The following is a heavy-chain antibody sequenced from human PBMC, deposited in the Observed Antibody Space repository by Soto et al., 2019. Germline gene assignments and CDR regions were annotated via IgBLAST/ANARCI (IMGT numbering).Heavy chain of an antibody. D-gene: IGHD3-10*01. J-gene: IGHJ5*02. CDR3: AKDRSYGSGSYYPRGFDP. CDR1: GSTFSSYA. CDR2: ISGSGGST. Sequence: PGGSLRLSCAASGSTFSSYAMSWVRQAPGKGLEWVSAISGSGGSTYYADSVKGRFTISRDNSKNTLYLQMNSLRAEDTAVYYCAKDRSYGSGSYYPRGFDPWGQGTLVTVSS. V-gene: IGHV3-23*01.